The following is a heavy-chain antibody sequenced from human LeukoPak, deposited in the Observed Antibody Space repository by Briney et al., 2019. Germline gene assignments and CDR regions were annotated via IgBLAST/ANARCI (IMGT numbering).Heavy chain of an antibody. CDR1: GGSISSSSYY. J-gene: IGHJ4*02. Sequence: PSETLSLTCTVSGGSISSSSYYWGWIRQPPGKGLEWIGSIYYSGSTYYNPSLKSRVTISVDTSKNQFSLKLSSVTAADTAVYYCARMGSTVTMLYPFDHWGQGTLVTVSS. CDR3: ARMGSTVTMLYPFDH. D-gene: IGHD4-17*01. V-gene: IGHV4-39*07. CDR2: IYYSGST.